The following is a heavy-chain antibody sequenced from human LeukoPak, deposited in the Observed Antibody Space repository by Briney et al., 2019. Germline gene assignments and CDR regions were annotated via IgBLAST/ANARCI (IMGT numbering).Heavy chain of an antibody. D-gene: IGHD6-6*01. CDR3: ARRGIAAGLDYYYGIDV. CDR1: GFTVSSNY. CDR2: IYSGGST. J-gene: IGHJ6*02. V-gene: IGHV3-53*01. Sequence: GGSLRLSCAASGFTVSSNYMSWVRQAPGKGLEWVSVIYSGGSTYYADSVKGRFTISRHNSKNTLYLRMNSLRAEDTAVYYCARRGIAAGLDYYYGIDVWGQGTTVTVSS.